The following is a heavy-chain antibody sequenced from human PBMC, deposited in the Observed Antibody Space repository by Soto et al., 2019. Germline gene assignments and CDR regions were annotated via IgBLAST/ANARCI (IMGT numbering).Heavy chain of an antibody. CDR1: GFTFSSFA. J-gene: IGHJ4*02. D-gene: IGHD3-22*01. Sequence: QVQLVESGGGVVQPGRSLRLSCAASGFTFSSFAIHWVRQAPGKGLEWVSRISYDGSNKYYADSVKGRFTISRDNSKNTLYLQINSLRAGDTAVYYCARAYDSSMNYCDYWGQGTLVTASS. CDR3: ARAYDSSMNYCDY. CDR2: ISYDGSNK. V-gene: IGHV3-30-3*01.